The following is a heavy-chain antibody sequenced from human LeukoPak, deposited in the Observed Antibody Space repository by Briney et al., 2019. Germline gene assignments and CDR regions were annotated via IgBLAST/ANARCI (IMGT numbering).Heavy chain of an antibody. CDR3: ARAPITIFDYGMDV. J-gene: IGHJ6*02. V-gene: IGHV4-59*01. CDR1: GDSMTNYF. Sequence: SETLSLTCTVSGDSMTNYFWNWFRQPPGRGLEWIGYVHSSGSTNYNPSLRSRVTVSVDLSKNQFSVTLSSVTTADTAVYYCARAPITIFDYGMDVWGQGTTVTVSS. D-gene: IGHD3-3*01. CDR2: VHSSGST.